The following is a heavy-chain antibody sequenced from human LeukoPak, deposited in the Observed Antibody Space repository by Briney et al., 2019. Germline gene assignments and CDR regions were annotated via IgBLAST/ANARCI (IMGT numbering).Heavy chain of an antibody. CDR3: ARDSEQLAFDY. V-gene: IGHV3-21*01. CDR1: GFTFSSYS. CDR2: ISSSSSYI. J-gene: IGHJ4*02. Sequence: GSLRLSCAASGFTFSSYSMNWVRQAPGKGLEWVSSISSSSSYIYYADSVKGRFTISGDNAKNSLYLQMNSLRAEDTAVYYCARDSEQLAFDYWGQGTLVTVSS. D-gene: IGHD6-6*01.